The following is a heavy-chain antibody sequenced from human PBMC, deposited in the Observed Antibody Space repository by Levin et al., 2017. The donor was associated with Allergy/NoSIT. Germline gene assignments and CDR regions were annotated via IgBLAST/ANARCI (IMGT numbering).Heavy chain of an antibody. Sequence: PSETLSLTCTVSGGSISSGDYYWSWIRQPPGKGLEWIGYIYYSGSTYYNPSLKSRVTISVDTSKNQFSLKLSSVTAADTAVYYCARTTYDFWSGYFFDYWGQGTLVTVSS. V-gene: IGHV4-30-4*01. CDR3: ARTTYDFWSGYFFDY. D-gene: IGHD3-3*01. J-gene: IGHJ4*02. CDR1: GGSISSGDYY. CDR2: IYYSGST.